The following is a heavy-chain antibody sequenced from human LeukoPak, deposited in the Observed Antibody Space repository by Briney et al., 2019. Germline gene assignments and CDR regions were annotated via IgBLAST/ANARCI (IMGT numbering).Heavy chain of an antibody. D-gene: IGHD3-3*01. CDR3: ARGTSRTSPLSGYYRGYFDY. J-gene: IGHJ4*02. CDR2: TYAGGMT. V-gene: IGHV3-66*02. Sequence: PGGSLRLSCAASGFTVNTNYMTWVRQAPGKGLEWVSITYAGGMTYYADSVKGRFTTSRDNSKNVLYLQMNSLRAADTAVYYCARGTSRTSPLSGYYRGYFDYWGQGTLVTVSS. CDR1: GFTVNTNY.